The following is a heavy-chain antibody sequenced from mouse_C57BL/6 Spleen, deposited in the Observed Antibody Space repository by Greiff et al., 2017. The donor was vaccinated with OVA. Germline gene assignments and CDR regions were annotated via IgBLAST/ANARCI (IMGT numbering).Heavy chain of an antibody. V-gene: IGHV1-72*01. CDR3: ARGYTAWFAY. J-gene: IGHJ3*01. D-gene: IGHD2-14*01. Sequence: QVQLKQPGAELVKPGASVKLSCKASGYTFTSYWMHWVQQRPGRGLEWIGRIDPNSGGTKYNEKLKSKATLTVDKPSSTAYMQLSSLTSEYSAVDYCARGYTAWFAYWGQGTLVTVSA. CDR1: GYTFTSYW. CDR2: IDPNSGGT.